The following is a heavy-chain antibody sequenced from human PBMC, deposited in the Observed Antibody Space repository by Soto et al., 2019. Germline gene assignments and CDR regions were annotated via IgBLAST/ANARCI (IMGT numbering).Heavy chain of an antibody. CDR1: GYSFAGYW. J-gene: IGHJ4*02. V-gene: IGHV5-10-1*01. CDR2: IDPSDSQT. CDR3: ARQIYDSDTGPNFQYYFHY. Sequence: LGESLKISCKVPGYSFAGYWITWVRQKPWKGLEWMGRIDPSDSQTYYSPSFRGHVTISVTKSITTVFLQWSSLRASDTAMYYCARQIYDSDTGPNFQYYFHYWGQGTLVTVSS. D-gene: IGHD3-22*01.